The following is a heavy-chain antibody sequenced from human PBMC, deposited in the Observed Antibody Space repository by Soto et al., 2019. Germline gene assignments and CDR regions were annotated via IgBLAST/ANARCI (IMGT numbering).Heavy chain of an antibody. CDR2: ISGSGGST. D-gene: IGHD3-22*01. CDR1: GFTFSSYA. Sequence: EVQLLESGGGLVQPGGSLRLSCAASGFTFSSYAMSWVRQAPGKGLEWVSAISGSGGSTYYADSVKGRFTISRDNSKNTLYLQMNSLRAEDTAVYYCATGGITMIVVVIIPRFDYWGQGTLVTVSS. CDR3: ATGGITMIVVVIIPRFDY. V-gene: IGHV3-23*01. J-gene: IGHJ4*02.